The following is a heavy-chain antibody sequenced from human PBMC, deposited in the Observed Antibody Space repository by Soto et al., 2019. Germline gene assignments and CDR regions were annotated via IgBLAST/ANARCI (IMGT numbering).Heavy chain of an antibody. V-gene: IGHV4-59*08. J-gene: IGHJ5*02. CDR1: GGSISSYY. Sequence: ETLSLTCTVSGGSISSYYWSWIRQPPGKGLEWIGYIYYSGSTNYNPSLKSRVTISVDTSKNQFSLKLSSVTAADTAVYYCAGSIAAAGTRFDPWGQGTLVTVSS. D-gene: IGHD6-13*01. CDR2: IYYSGST. CDR3: AGSIAAAGTRFDP.